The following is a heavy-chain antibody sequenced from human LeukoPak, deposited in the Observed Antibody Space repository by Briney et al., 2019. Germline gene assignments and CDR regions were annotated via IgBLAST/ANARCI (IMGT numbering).Heavy chain of an antibody. D-gene: IGHD5-12*01. J-gene: IGHJ4*02. V-gene: IGHV3-66*01. CDR1: GFTVSSNY. CDR2: IHSGGST. Sequence: GGSLRLSCAASGFTVSSNYMSWVRQAPGKGLEWVSIIHSGGSTYYADSVKGRFTISRDNSRNTLYLQMNSLRAEDTAAYYCARRAEIFSGYDLLNYWGQGTLVTVSS. CDR3: ARRAEIFSGYDLLNY.